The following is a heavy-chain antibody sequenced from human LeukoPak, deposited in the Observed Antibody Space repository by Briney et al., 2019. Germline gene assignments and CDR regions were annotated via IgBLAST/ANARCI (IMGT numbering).Heavy chain of an antibody. CDR3: ARIFQFSQEWELLVYYYGMDV. D-gene: IGHD1-26*01. J-gene: IGHJ6*02. CDR2: IYYSGST. V-gene: IGHV4-39*07. Sequence: SETLSLTCTVSGGSISSSSYYWGWIRQPPGKGLEWIGSIYYSGSTYYNPSLKSRVTISVDTSKNQFSLKLSSVTAADTAVYYCARIFQFSQEWELLVYYYGMDVWGQGTTVTVSS. CDR1: GGSISSSSYY.